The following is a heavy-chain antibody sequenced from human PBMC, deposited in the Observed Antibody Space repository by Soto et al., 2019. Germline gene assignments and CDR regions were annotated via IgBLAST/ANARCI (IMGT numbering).Heavy chain of an antibody. CDR1: GFTFSSYG. CDR3: AKSGYSSGWYPDAFDI. V-gene: IGHV3-30*03. J-gene: IGHJ3*02. CDR2: ISYDGSNK. D-gene: IGHD6-19*01. Sequence: QVQLVESGGGVVQPGRSLRLSCAASGFTFSSYGMHWVRQAPGKGLEWVAVISYDGSNKYYADSVKGRXXISRDNXXXXXXXXXXXXXXXXXXXXYCAKSGYSSGWYPDAFDIWGQGTMVTVSS.